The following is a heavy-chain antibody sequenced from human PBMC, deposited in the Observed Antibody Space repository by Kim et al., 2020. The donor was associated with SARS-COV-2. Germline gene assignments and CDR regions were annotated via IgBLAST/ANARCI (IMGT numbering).Heavy chain of an antibody. D-gene: IGHD3-22*01. CDR2: IYSGGRT. CDR1: GFNVRNTY. Sequence: GGSLRLSCAASGFNVRNTYLCWVRQAPGKGLEWVSLIYSGGRTFYADSVKDRFTVSKDNSRDTLYLQMNSLGAEDTAVYYCARAGYYDSSGHYF. V-gene: IGHV3-66*01. CDR3: ARAGYYDSSGHYF. J-gene: IGHJ2*01.